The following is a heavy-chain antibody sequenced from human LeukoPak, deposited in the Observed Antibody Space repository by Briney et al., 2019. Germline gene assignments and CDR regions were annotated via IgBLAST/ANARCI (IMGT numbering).Heavy chain of an antibody. V-gene: IGHV3-48*04. CDR1: GFTFSSYS. D-gene: IGHD1-26*01. J-gene: IGHJ5*02. Sequence: PGGSLRLSCAASGFTFSSYSMNWVRQAPGKGLEWVSYISNSYSRIYYADSVKGRFTISRDNAKNSLYLQMNSLRAEDTAMYYCARDRSGTYGYNWFDPWGQGTLVTVSS. CDR2: ISNSYSRI. CDR3: ARDRSGTYGYNWFDP.